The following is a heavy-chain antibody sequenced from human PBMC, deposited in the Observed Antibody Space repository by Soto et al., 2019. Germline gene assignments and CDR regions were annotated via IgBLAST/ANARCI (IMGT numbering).Heavy chain of an antibody. CDR2: ISGTGVYI. Sequence: GGSLRLSCVASGFTFSNYNMNWVRQAPGKGLEWVSHISGTGVYIHYADAVKGRFTISRDNAKSSVYLQMNSLRAEDAAVYYCAREGALKPFSSWGQGALVTVSS. CDR1: GFTFSNYN. J-gene: IGHJ5*02. CDR3: AREGALKPFSS. V-gene: IGHV3-21*01.